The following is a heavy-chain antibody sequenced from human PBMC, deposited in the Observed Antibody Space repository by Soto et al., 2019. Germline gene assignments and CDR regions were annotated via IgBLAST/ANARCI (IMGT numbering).Heavy chain of an antibody. Sequence: ASVKVSCKASGYTFTSYDINWVRQATGQGLEWMGWMNPNSGNTGYAQKFQGRVTMTRNTSISTAYMERSSLRSEYTAVYYCARVIRFLEWYYYMDVWGKGTTFTVSS. CDR1: GYTFTSYD. CDR2: MNPNSGNT. D-gene: IGHD3-3*01. CDR3: ARVIRFLEWYYYMDV. J-gene: IGHJ6*03. V-gene: IGHV1-8*01.